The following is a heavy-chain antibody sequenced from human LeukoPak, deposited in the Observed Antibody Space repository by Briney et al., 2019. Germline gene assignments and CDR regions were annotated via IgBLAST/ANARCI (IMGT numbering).Heavy chain of an antibody. J-gene: IGHJ4*02. CDR1: GVSLNGYY. CDR2: IYHSGST. CDR3: AREGYDFWSGYYLTVFDY. Sequence: SETLSLTCAVSGVSLNGYYWGWIRQPPGKGLEWIGSIYHSGSTYYNPSLKSRVTISVDTSKNQFSLKLSSVTAADTAVYYCAREGYDFWSGYYLTVFDYWGQGTLVTVSS. V-gene: IGHV4-38-2*02. D-gene: IGHD3-3*01.